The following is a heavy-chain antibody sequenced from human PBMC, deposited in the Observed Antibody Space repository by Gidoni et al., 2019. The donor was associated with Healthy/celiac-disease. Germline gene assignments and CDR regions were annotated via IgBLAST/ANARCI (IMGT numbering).Heavy chain of an antibody. J-gene: IGHJ6*02. CDR1: GYTFTGYY. CDR3: ATGFRHRSSLSGGMDV. Sequence: EVQLVQSGAEVKKPGATVQISCKVSGYTFTGYYMHWVQQAPGKGLEWLGLGDPEDGETIYAEKFQGRVTITADTSTDTAYMELSSLRSEDTAVYYCATGFRHRSSLSGGMDVWGQGTTVTVSS. CDR2: GDPEDGET. D-gene: IGHD3-10*01. V-gene: IGHV1-69-2*01.